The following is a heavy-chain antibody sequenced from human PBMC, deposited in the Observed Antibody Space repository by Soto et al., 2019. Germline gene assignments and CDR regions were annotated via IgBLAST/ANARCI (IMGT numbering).Heavy chain of an antibody. V-gene: IGHV1-18*01. Sequence: QVQLVQSGAEVKKPGASVKVSCKASGYTFTSYGISWVRQAPGQGLEWMGWISAYNGNTNYAQKLQGRVTMTTDTSSSTAYMELRSLRSDDTAVYYCARDTLYCSGGSCYAYNWFDPWGQGTLVTVSS. CDR3: ARDTLYCSGGSCYAYNWFDP. CDR2: ISAYNGNT. J-gene: IGHJ5*02. D-gene: IGHD2-15*01. CDR1: GYTFTSYG.